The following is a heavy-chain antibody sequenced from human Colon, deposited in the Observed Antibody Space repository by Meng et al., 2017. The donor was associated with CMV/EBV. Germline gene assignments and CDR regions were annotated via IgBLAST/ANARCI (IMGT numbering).Heavy chain of an antibody. V-gene: IGHV3-7*04. J-gene: IGHJ2*01. CDR2: INHDGSAD. CDR1: GFTFSSYW. Sequence: EVQLGGSGGDLVQPGGSLRLSCAASGFTFSSYWMDWVRQVPGKGLELVAIINHDGSADYYVDSVKGRLTVSRDNAKNSLYLQLNSLRVDDTAIYFCARDVRFGLFDLWGPGTLVTVSS. D-gene: IGHD3-16*01. CDR3: ARDVRFGLFDL.